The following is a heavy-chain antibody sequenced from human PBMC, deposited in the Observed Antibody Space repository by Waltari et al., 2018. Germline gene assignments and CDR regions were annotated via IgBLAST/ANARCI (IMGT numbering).Heavy chain of an antibody. CDR2: ISYAGTT. CDR1: GGSIDTPKHY. Sequence: QLQLQESGPGPVKPSETLSLTCSVPGGSIDTPKHYWSWIRQPPGQGLEWIGTISYAGTTDTNPSLRGLLTMSRDTSKNQLSLTLGSTTAADTAVYYCATYIGASVGTAAFDVWGQGTMVTVSS. V-gene: IGHV4-39*01. D-gene: IGHD5-12*01. CDR3: ATYIGASVGTAAFDV. J-gene: IGHJ3*01.